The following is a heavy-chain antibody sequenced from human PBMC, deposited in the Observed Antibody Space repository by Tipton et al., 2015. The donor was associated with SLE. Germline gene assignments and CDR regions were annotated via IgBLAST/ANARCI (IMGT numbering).Heavy chain of an antibody. CDR2: IYHSGDT. CDR1: GVSISTSDDY. J-gene: IGHJ4*02. CDR3: ARVRFFDY. D-gene: IGHD3-3*01. Sequence: PGLVKPSETLSLTCSVSGVSISTSDDYWVWIRQSPGKGLEWLGTIYHSGDTYYNPSLKSRVTLTVDTSKNQFSLSLNSVTAADTAVYYCARVRFFDYWGQGALVTVSS. V-gene: IGHV4-39*07.